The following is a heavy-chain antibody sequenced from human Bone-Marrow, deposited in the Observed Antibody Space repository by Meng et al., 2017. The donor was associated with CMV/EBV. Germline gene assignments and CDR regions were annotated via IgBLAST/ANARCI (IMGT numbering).Heavy chain of an antibody. CDR2: IKSKTDGGTT. V-gene: IGHV3-15*01. D-gene: IGHD5-18*01. CDR1: GFTFSNAW. Sequence: GGSLRLSCAASGFTFSNAWMSWVRQAPGKGLEWVGRIKSKTDGGTTDYAAPVKGRFTISRDDSKTTLYLQMNSLKTEDTAVYYCTTDLRWIQVWLTSNGNYWGQGTLVTVSS. J-gene: IGHJ4*02. CDR3: TTDLRWIQVWLTSNGNY.